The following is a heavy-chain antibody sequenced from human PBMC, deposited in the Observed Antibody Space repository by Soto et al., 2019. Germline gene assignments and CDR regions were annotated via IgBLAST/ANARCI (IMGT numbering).Heavy chain of an antibody. Sequence: GSVRLSCXASGFAFSSHPMSWVRQAPEKGLEWVAGISDGGDLTYNADSVRGRFTISRDNSRNTLYLQMNSLRAEDTAVYYCARRVIGSSRAFDIWGQGTMVTVSS. CDR2: ISDGGDLT. D-gene: IGHD3-10*01. J-gene: IGHJ3*02. CDR1: GFAFSSHP. CDR3: ARRVIGSSRAFDI. V-gene: IGHV3-23*01.